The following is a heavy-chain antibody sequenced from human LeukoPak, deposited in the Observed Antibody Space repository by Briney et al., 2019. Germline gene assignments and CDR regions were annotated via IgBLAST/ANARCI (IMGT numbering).Heavy chain of an antibody. J-gene: IGHJ4*02. CDR2: ISGSGGST. Sequence: PGGSLRLSCAASGFTFSSYGMSWVRQAPGKGLEWVSAISGSGGSTYYADSVKGRFTISRDNAKNSLYLQMNSLRAEDTAVYYCARDWFGEGYWGQGTLVTVSS. CDR1: GFTFSSYG. CDR3: ARDWFGEGY. V-gene: IGHV3-23*01. D-gene: IGHD3-10*01.